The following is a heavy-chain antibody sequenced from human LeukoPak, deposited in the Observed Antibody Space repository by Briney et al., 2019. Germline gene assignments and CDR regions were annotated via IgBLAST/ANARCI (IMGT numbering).Heavy chain of an antibody. CDR2: ISWNSDSI. CDR1: GFTFDDYA. CDR3: AKDMSYGTGFDY. Sequence: GRSLRLSCAASGFTFDDYAMHWVRQAPGKGLEWVSGISWNSDSIGYADSVKGRFTISRDNAKNSLYLQMNSLRAEDTALYYCAKDMSYGTGFDYWGQGTLVTVSS. D-gene: IGHD5-18*01. V-gene: IGHV3-9*01. J-gene: IGHJ4*02.